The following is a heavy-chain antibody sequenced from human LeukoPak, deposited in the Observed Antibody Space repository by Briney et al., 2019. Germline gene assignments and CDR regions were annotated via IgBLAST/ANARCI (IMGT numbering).Heavy chain of an antibody. V-gene: IGHV1-2*02. CDR3: ARVFVDIVVVPAALVGIDY. D-gene: IGHD2-2*03. Sequence: ASVKVSCKASGYTFTGYYMHWVRQAPGQGLEWMGWINPNSGGTNYAQKLQGRVTMTTDTSTSTAYMELRSLRSDDTAVYYCARVFVDIVVVPAALVGIDYWGQGTLVTVSS. CDR1: GYTFTGYY. CDR2: INPNSGGT. J-gene: IGHJ4*02.